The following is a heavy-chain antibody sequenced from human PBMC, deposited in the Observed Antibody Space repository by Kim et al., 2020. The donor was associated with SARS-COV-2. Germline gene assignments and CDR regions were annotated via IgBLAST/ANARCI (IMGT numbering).Heavy chain of an antibody. V-gene: IGHV3-23*01. Sequence: GGSLRLSCAASGLAFSTYAMSWVRQAPGKGLEWVSAISGSGSNTYYADAVKGRFTISRDNSKNTLYLQMNSLRAEDTAVYYCAKGAILTGYLFDYWGQGTLVTVSS. CDR1: GLAFSTYA. J-gene: IGHJ4*02. CDR2: ISGSGSNT. CDR3: AKGAILTGYLFDY. D-gene: IGHD3-9*01.